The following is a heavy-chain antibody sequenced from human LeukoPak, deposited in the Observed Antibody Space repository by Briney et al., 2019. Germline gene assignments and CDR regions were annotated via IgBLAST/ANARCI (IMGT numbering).Heavy chain of an antibody. CDR3: ARAHPGIAAAGPRHFDY. J-gene: IGHJ4*02. Sequence: KASETLSLTCAVYGGSFSGYYWSWIRQPPGKGLEWIGEINHSGSTNYNPSLKSRVTISVDTSKNQFPLKLSSVTAADTAVYYCARAHPGIAAAGPRHFDYWGQGTLVTVSS. V-gene: IGHV4-34*01. CDR1: GGSFSGYY. CDR2: INHSGST. D-gene: IGHD6-13*01.